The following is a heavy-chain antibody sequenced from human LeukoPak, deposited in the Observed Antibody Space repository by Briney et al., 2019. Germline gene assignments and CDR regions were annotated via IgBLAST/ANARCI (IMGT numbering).Heavy chain of an antibody. CDR2: IYTSGST. CDR1: GGSISSGSYY. CDR3: ARERTAREWQTFDY. V-gene: IGHV4-61*02. Sequence: SETLSLTCTVSGGSISSGSYYWSWIRPPAGKGLEWIGRIYTSGSTNYNPSLKSRVTISVDTSKNQFSLKLSSVTAADTAVYYCARERTAREWQTFDYWGQGTLVTVSS. J-gene: IGHJ4*02. D-gene: IGHD3-3*01.